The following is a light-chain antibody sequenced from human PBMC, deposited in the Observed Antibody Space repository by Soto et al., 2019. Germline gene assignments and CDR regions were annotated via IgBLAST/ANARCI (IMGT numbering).Light chain of an antibody. CDR3: QQYGSSPRT. CDR1: QSVSSNY. J-gene: IGKJ4*01. V-gene: IGKV3-20*01. Sequence: EIVLTQSPGTLSLSPGERATLSCRASQSVSSNYLAWYQQKPGQAPRLLIYGASSRATGIPDRFSGSGSETDVTLTISRLEPEDFAVYYCQQYGSSPRTFGGGTKVAIK. CDR2: GAS.